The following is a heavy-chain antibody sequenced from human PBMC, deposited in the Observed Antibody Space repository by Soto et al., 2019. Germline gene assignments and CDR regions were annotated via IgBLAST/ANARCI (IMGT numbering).Heavy chain of an antibody. CDR2: IKQDGSEK. CDR1: GFTFSSFS. J-gene: IGHJ6*03. V-gene: IGHV3-7*01. CDR3: ARGRPNYDCWSGYPYYMDV. D-gene: IGHD3-3*01. Sequence: EVQLVESGGGLVQPGGSLRLSCAASGFTFSSFSMTWVRQVPGQGLEWVANIKQDGSEKYYVDSVKGRVTISRDNAKNSFYLQMNSLRAEDTAVYYCARGRPNYDCWSGYPYYMDVWGKGTTVTVSS.